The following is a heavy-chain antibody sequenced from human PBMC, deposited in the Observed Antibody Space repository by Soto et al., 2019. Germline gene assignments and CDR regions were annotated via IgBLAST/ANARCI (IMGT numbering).Heavy chain of an antibody. V-gene: IGHV4-30-2*01. CDR2: IYHSGST. D-gene: IGHD4-17*01. Sequence: SETLSLTCSVSGGSISSGGYSWSWIRQPPGRGLEWIGYIYHSGSTYYNPSLKSRVTISVDRSKNQFSLKLSSVTAADTAVYYCARAPLYGDYDYWGQGTLVTVPS. J-gene: IGHJ4*02. CDR1: GGSISSGGYS. CDR3: ARAPLYGDYDY.